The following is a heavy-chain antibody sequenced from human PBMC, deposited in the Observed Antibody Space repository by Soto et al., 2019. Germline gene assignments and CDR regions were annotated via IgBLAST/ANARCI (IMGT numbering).Heavy chain of an antibody. CDR2: ISYDGSNK. J-gene: IGHJ6*02. CDR1: GFTFSSYG. Sequence: GGSLRLSCAASGFTFSSYGMHWVRQAPGKGLEWVAVISYDGSNKYYADSVKGRFTISRDNSKNTLYLQMNSLRAEDTAVYYCATRDCSGGSCYSGKDYYYGMDVWGQGTTVTVSS. CDR3: ATRDCSGGSCYSGKDYYYGMDV. V-gene: IGHV3-30*03. D-gene: IGHD2-15*01.